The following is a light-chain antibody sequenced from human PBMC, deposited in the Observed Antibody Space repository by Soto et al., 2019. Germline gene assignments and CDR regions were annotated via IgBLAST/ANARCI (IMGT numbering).Light chain of an antibody. Sequence: QSALTQPASVSGSPGQSITISCTGTSSDVGGYNYVSWYQQHPGKAPKLMIYEVSNRPLGVSNRFSGSKSGNTASLTISGLQAEDEADYFCSSYTSSRTSEVFGTGTKGTVL. CDR1: SSDVGGYNY. CDR3: SSYTSSRTSEV. J-gene: IGLJ1*01. V-gene: IGLV2-14*01. CDR2: EVS.